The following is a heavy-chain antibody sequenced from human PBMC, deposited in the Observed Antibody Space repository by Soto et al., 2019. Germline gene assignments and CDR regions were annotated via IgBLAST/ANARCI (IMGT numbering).Heavy chain of an antibody. CDR2: IKQDGGEK. CDR3: AGGSGCTSDS. CDR1: EFSFSTRW. D-gene: IGHD6-19*01. V-gene: IGHV3-7*05. J-gene: IGHJ4*02. Sequence: EVQLVESGGTLVPPGGSLRLSCAVSEFSFSTRWMTWVRQAPGKGLEWVANIKQDGGEKNYLESVRGRFTISIDSAKKSLYFDMNSLRADDTAVYYCAGGSGCTSDSWGQGTLVTVSS.